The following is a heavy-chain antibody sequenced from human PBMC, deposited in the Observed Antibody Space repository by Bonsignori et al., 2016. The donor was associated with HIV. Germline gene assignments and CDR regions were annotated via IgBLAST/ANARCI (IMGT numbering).Heavy chain of an antibody. Sequence: VRQAPGKGLEWVSAISGSGGSTYYADSVKGRFTISRDNSKNTLYLQMNSLRAEDTAVYYCAKSSYYDFWSGYYMGDAFDIWGQGTMVTVSS. CDR3: AKSSYYDFWSGYYMGDAFDI. V-gene: IGHV3-23*01. CDR2: ISGSGGST. J-gene: IGHJ3*02. D-gene: IGHD3-3*01.